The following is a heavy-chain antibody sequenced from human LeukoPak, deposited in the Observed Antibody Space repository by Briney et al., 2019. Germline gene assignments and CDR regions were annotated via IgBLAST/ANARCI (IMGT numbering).Heavy chain of an antibody. Sequence: GGSLRLSCAASGFTFSSYGMDWVRQAPGKGLEWVAVIWYDGINKYHADSVKGRFTISRDNSKNTLYLQMNSLRAEDTAVYYCAKVGYYYDSSGYFAQGFYYFDYWGQGTLVTVSS. V-gene: IGHV3-33*06. CDR3: AKVGYYYDSSGYFAQGFYYFDY. D-gene: IGHD3-22*01. CDR1: GFTFSSYG. CDR2: IWYDGINK. J-gene: IGHJ4*02.